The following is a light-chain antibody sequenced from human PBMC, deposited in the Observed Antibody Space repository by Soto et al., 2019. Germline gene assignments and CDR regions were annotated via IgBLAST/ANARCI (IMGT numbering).Light chain of an antibody. CDR3: QQYYDFPCT. J-gene: IGKJ2*02. V-gene: IGKV1-5*03. Sequence: DIQMTQSPSTLSASVGDRVTITCRASQRISSWLAWYQQKPGKVPNLLIYEASNLTSGVPSRFSGSGSGADFTLTIRSLQPDDFATYYCQQYYDFPCTFGQGTKLEI. CDR2: EAS. CDR1: QRISSW.